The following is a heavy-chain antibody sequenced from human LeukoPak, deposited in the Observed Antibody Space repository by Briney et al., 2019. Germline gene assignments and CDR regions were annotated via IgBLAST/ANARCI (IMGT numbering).Heavy chain of an antibody. Sequence: ASVKVSCKASGHTFTSYGISWVRQAPGQGLEWMGWISAYNGNTNYAQKLQGRVTMTTDTSTSTVHMELSSLRPEDTAVYYCARVSGNFNEYFQFWGQGTLVTVSS. CDR1: GHTFTSYG. D-gene: IGHD2/OR15-2a*01. CDR3: ARVSGNFNEYFQF. CDR2: ISAYNGNT. V-gene: IGHV1-18*01. J-gene: IGHJ1*01.